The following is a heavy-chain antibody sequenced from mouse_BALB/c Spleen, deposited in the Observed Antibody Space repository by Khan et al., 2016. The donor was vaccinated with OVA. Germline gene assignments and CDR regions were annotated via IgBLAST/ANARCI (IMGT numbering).Heavy chain of an antibody. D-gene: IGHD1-1*01. J-gene: IGHJ2*01. CDR3: AKIKSLYAPYFHY. Sequence: QVQPQQSGAELVKAAASVMMSCKASGSTFFSYWMHWVKQRLGQGLEWFAETNPTNGRTYYNEKFKSKTTLTADKSTSTTDMQHSGTTVYDSAIYYCAKIKSLYAPYFHYWGQCTTLTFSS. V-gene: IGHV1S81*02. CDR2: TNPTNGRT. CDR1: GSTFFSYW.